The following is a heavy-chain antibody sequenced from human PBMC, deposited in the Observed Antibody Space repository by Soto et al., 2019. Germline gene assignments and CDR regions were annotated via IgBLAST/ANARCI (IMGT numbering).Heavy chain of an antibody. Sequence: QVQLVESGGGVVQPGRSLRLSCAASGFTFSTYGMHWARQAPGEGLEWVAVISYDGINKYYVDSVNGRFTISRDNYKDTLYLQMNSLSGEDTAVYYCARDQTSGSGSYWDYWGQGTLVTVSS. CDR2: ISYDGINK. CDR3: ARDQTSGSGSYWDY. V-gene: IGHV3-30*03. CDR1: GFTFSTYG. D-gene: IGHD3-10*01. J-gene: IGHJ4*02.